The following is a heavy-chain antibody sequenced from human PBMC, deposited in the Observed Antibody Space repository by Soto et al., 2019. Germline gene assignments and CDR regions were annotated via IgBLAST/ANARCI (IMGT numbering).Heavy chain of an antibody. J-gene: IGHJ4*02. CDR1: GGSISSGDYY. CDR3: AREVASFRTLYYFDY. D-gene: IGHD2-15*01. V-gene: IGHV4-30-4*01. Sequence: PSETLSLTCTVSGGSISSGDYYWSWIRQPPGKGLEWIGYIYYSGSTYYNPSLKSRVTISVDTSKNQFSLKLSSVTAADTAVYYCAREVASFRTLYYFDYWGRGTLVTVSS. CDR2: IYYSGST.